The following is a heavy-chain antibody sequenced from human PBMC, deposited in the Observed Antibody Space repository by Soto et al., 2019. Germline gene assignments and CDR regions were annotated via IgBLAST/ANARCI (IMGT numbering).Heavy chain of an antibody. CDR2: ISAYNGNT. CDR3: ATRAVAGQENWFDP. J-gene: IGHJ5*02. Sequence: GASVKVSCKASGYTFTSYGISWVRQAPGQGLEWMGWISAYNGNTIYAQKFQGRVTMTEDTSTDTAYMELSSLRSEDTAVYYCATRAVAGQENWFDPWGQGTLVTVSS. V-gene: IGHV1-18*01. CDR1: GYTFTSYG. D-gene: IGHD6-19*01.